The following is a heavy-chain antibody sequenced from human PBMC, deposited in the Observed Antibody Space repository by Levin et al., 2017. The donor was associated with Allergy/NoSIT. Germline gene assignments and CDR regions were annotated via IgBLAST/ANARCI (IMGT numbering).Heavy chain of an antibody. V-gene: IGHV3-21*01. J-gene: IGHJ6*03. CDR1: GFTFSSYS. CDR2: ISSSSSYI. Sequence: GGSLRLSCAASGFTFSSYSMNWVRQAPGKGLEWVSSISSSSSYIYYADSVKGRFTISRDNAKNSLYLQMNSLRAEDTAVYYCARLNYDILTGAQKKQYYYYYYYMDVWGKGTTVTVSS. D-gene: IGHD3-9*01. CDR3: ARLNYDILTGAQKKQYYYYYYYMDV.